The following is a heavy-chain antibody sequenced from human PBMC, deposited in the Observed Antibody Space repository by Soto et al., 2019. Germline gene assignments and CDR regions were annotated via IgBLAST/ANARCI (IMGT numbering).Heavy chain of an antibody. V-gene: IGHV4-34*01. CDR3: ARRTASGWFFDS. CDR1: GGSFSGYY. D-gene: IGHD6-19*01. CDR2: INHSGNS. J-gene: IGHJ4*02. Sequence: QAHLQQWGAGLLKPSETLSLTCAVYGGSFSGYYWSWIRQSPGKGLEWIGEINHSGNSNQNPSLKSRITISADTSKNQVSLKLTSVTAAHTAVYYCARRTASGWFFDSWGQGTLVIVSS.